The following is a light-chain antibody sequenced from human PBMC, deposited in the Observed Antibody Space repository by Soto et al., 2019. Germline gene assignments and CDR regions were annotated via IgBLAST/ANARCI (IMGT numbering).Light chain of an antibody. V-gene: IGLV2-18*02. Sequence: QSALTQPPSVSGSPGQSVAISCTGTSSDVGSYNRVSWYQQPPGAAPKLMIYGVSNRPSGVPDRFSGSKSGNTASLTISGLQAEDEADYYCNSYTGGSIYVFGTGTKLTVL. CDR2: GVS. CDR3: NSYTGGSIYV. J-gene: IGLJ1*01. CDR1: SSDVGSYNR.